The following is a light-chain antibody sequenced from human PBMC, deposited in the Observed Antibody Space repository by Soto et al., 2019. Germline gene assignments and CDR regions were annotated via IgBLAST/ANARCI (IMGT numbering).Light chain of an antibody. CDR2: DAS. Sequence: EIVLTQSPATLSLSPGERATLSCRASQSVSSYLAWYQQKPGRAPRLLIYDASNRATGIPARFSGSGSGTDFTLTISRLEPEDFAVYYCQQYGSSPLTFGGGTKVDIK. V-gene: IGKV3-20*01. J-gene: IGKJ4*01. CDR3: QQYGSSPLT. CDR1: QSVSSY.